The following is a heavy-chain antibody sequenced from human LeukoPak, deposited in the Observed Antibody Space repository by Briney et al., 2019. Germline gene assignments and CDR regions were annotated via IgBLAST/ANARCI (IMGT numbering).Heavy chain of an antibody. J-gene: IGHJ4*02. CDR3: ARHRFAYLEPAANYFDY. D-gene: IGHD2-2*01. CDR2: IYYSGST. V-gene: IGHV4-39*01. CDR1: GGSISSSSYY. Sequence: SETLCLTCTVSGGSISSSSYYWGWIRQPPGKGLEWIGSIYYSGSTYYNPSLKSRVTISVDTSKNQFSLKLSSVTAADTAVYYCARHRFAYLEPAANYFDYWGQGTLVTVSS.